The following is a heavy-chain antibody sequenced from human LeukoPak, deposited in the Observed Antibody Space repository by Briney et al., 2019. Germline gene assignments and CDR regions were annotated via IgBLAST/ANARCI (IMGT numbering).Heavy chain of an antibody. D-gene: IGHD1-26*01. CDR1: GGSISSSIYY. CDR2: VNYSGST. CDR3: ARGQYGGSCFDN. J-gene: IGHJ4*02. Sequence: SETLSLTCTVSGGSISSSIYYWGWIRQPPGKGLEWIGSVNYSGSTYYNPSLKSRVTISLHTSKTQFSLRLSSVTAADTAVYHCARGQYGGSCFDNWGQGSLVTVSS. V-gene: IGHV4-39*01.